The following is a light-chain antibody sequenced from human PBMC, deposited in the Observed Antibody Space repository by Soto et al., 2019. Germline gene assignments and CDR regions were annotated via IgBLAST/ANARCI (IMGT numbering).Light chain of an antibody. V-gene: IGKV3-20*01. CDR2: GAS. CDR3: QQYGSAPLT. J-gene: IGKJ1*01. CDR1: RSVASNY. Sequence: EIVLTQSPGTLSLSPGERATLSCRASRSVASNYLAWFQQKPGQAPRLLIFGASTRATGIPDRFSGRGSGTDFTLSISRVEPEDFAVYHCQQYGSAPLTFGQGTKVEI.